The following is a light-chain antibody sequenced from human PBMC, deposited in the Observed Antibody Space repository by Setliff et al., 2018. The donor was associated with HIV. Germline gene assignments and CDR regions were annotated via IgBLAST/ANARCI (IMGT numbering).Light chain of an antibody. Sequence: QSVLTQPPSASGSPGQSVTISCTGTSSDVGAYYSVSWYQQHPGKTPKLIIYEVSKRPSGVPDRFSGSESGNTASLTVSGLQTEDEADYYCSSYAGSNNYVFGTGTKATVL. CDR1: SSDVGAYYS. V-gene: IGLV2-8*01. J-gene: IGLJ1*01. CDR2: EVS. CDR3: SSYAGSNNYV.